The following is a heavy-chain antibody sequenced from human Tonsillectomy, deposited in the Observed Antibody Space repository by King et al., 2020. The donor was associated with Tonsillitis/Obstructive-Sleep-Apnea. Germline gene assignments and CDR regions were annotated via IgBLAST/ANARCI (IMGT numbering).Heavy chain of an antibody. CDR1: GGSFSGYY. J-gene: IGHJ4*02. CDR2: IHHGGST. V-gene: IGHV4-34*01. Sequence: VQLPQWGAGLLKPSETLSLPCAVYGGSFSGYYWSWIRQPPGKTLEWIGEIHHGGSTRYNPSLKSRVTISLDSSKNQFSLKLNSMTAADTAVYYCARGDLLTGYYASTDFDYWGQGTLVTVSS. CDR3: ARGDLLTGYYASTDFDY. D-gene: IGHD3-9*01.